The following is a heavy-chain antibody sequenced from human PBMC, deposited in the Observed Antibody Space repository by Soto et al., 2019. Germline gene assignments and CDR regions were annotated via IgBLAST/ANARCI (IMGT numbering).Heavy chain of an antibody. D-gene: IGHD4-17*01. Sequence: GASVKVSCKASGGTFSSYAISWVRQAPGQGLEWMGGIIPIFGTANYAQKFQGRVTITADESTSTAYMELSSLRSEDTAVYYCARGLGDYVSWQKRNWFDPWGQGTLVMSPQ. J-gene: IGHJ5*02. V-gene: IGHV1-69*13. CDR1: GGTFSSYA. CDR2: IIPIFGTA. CDR3: ARGLGDYVSWQKRNWFDP.